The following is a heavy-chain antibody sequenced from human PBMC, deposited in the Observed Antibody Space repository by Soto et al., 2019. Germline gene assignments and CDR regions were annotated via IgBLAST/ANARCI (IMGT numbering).Heavy chain of an antibody. Sequence: GESLKISCEGSGFSFSKYTVGWVRQIPGKGLEWMGIIHPGDSDTRYSPSFQGQVTISADKSISTACLQWSSLKASDTAVYYCTLSYGDSYHYYNGMDVWGQGTTVTVSS. CDR3: TLSYGDSYHYYNGMDV. CDR1: GFSFSKYT. J-gene: IGHJ6*02. V-gene: IGHV5-51*01. D-gene: IGHD4-17*01. CDR2: IHPGDSDT.